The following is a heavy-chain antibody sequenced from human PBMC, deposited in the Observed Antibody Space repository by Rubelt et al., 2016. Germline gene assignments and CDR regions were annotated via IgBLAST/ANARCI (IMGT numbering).Heavy chain of an antibody. CDR3: ARDGYNDIWGFFDY. CDR2: IIPILGIA. CDR1: GGTFSSYA. D-gene: IGHD5-24*01. J-gene: IGHJ4*02. V-gene: IGHV1-69*04. Sequence: QVQLVQSGAEVKKPGSSVKVSCKASGGTFSSYAISWVRQAPGQGLEWMGRIIPILGIANDAQKCQGRVTITADKSTSTAYMELSSLRSEDTAVYYCARDGYNDIWGFFDYWGQGTLVTVSS.